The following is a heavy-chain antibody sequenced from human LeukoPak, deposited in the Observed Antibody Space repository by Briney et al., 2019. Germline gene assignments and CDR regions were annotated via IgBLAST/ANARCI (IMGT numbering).Heavy chain of an antibody. CDR3: ARVGITMARYYFDY. D-gene: IGHD5-24*01. Sequence: SETLSLTCTVSGGSISSSSYYWGWIRQPPGKGLEWIGSIYYSGSTYYNPSLKSRVTISVDTSKNQFSLKLSSVTAADTAVYYCARVGITMARYYFDYWGQGTLVTVSS. CDR2: IYYSGST. V-gene: IGHV4-39*07. J-gene: IGHJ4*02. CDR1: GGSISSSSYY.